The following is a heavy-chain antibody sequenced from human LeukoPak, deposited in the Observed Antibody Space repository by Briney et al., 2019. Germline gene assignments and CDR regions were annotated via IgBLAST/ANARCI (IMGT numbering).Heavy chain of an antibody. D-gene: IGHD6-19*01. CDR2: ISAYNGNT. Sequence: GASVKVSCKASGYTFTSYGISWVRQAPGQGLEWMGWISAYNGNTNYAQKLQGRVTMTTDTSTSTAYMELRSLRSDDTAGYYCARLSRIAVAGTYCYWGQGTLVTVSS. CDR1: GYTFTSYG. J-gene: IGHJ4*02. V-gene: IGHV1-18*01. CDR3: ARLSRIAVAGTYCY.